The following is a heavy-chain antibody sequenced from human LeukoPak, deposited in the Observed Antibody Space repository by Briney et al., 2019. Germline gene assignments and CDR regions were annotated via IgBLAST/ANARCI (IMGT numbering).Heavy chain of an antibody. J-gene: IGHJ4*02. V-gene: IGHV3-64D*06. CDR1: GFTFSNFV. CDR2: ISSKGGSA. Sequence: GGSLRLSCSASGFTFSNFVMYWVRQAPGKGLEYVSVISSKGGSASYADPVKGRFTISRDNSKNIVYLQMSSLRGEDTAVYYCARARGSSWYHDYWGQGTLVTVSS. D-gene: IGHD6-13*01. CDR3: ARARGSSWYHDY.